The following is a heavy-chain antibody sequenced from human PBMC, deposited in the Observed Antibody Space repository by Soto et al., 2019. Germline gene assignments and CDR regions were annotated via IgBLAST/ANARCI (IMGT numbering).Heavy chain of an antibody. J-gene: IGHJ4*02. CDR3: ARLVYDTRLNYMYFDF. CDR1: GVSISSGNW. Sequence: SETLSLTCAVSGVSISSGNWWTWVRQSPQRGLEYIGEIFHDGTANYYPSFERRVAISVDTSKNQFSLKLTSVAAADTAIYFCARLVYDTRLNYMYFDFWGQGTLVTVS. D-gene: IGHD3-10*01. CDR2: IFHDGTA. V-gene: IGHV4-4*02.